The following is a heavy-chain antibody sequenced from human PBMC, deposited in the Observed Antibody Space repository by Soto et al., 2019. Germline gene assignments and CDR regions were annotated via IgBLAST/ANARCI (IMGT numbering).Heavy chain of an antibody. V-gene: IGHV1-69*01. J-gene: IGHJ4*02. D-gene: IGHD5-12*01. CDR2: IFPIFGTA. CDR1: GGTFSSYA. Sequence: QVQLVQSGAEVKKPGSSVKVSCKASGGTFSSYAISWVRQAPVQGLEWMGGIFPIFGTANYAQKFQGRFTITAEESTSPAYMQLISLRSEDKPVYSGASRDLSGGYVRLRLDYGGQGTLVTVSS. CDR3: ASRDLSGGYVRLRLDY.